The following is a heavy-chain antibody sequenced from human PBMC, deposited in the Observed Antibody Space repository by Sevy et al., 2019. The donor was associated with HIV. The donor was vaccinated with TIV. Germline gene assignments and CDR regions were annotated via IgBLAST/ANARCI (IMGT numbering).Heavy chain of an antibody. CDR3: ARALGYYYDNSGYSFDY. Sequence: GGSLRLSCAASGFTLSSYWMSWVRQAPGKGLEWVANIKQDGSEKYYVDSVKGRFTISRDNAKNSLYLQMNSLRVEETAAYYCARALGYYYDNSGYSFDYWGQGTLVTVSS. D-gene: IGHD3-22*01. V-gene: IGHV3-7*01. CDR2: IKQDGSEK. CDR1: GFTLSSYW. J-gene: IGHJ4*02.